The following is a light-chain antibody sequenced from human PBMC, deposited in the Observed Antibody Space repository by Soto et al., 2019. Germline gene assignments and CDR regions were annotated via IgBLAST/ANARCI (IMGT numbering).Light chain of an antibody. V-gene: IGKV3-20*01. CDR1: QRVSSRF. CDR2: GTS. J-gene: IGKJ1*01. Sequence: VLTQSPDTLSMSPGERATLSCRASQRVSSRFFAWYQQKPAQSPRLLIYGTSTRAAGILDRFSGAGSGTDFTLTISRLEHEEVAVYYCQQFGYSLWTFGQGTKVDI. CDR3: QQFGYSLWT.